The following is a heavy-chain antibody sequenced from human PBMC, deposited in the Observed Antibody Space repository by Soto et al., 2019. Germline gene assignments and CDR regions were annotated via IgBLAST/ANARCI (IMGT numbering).Heavy chain of an antibody. CDR1: GYTFTGYY. CDR2: INPNSGGT. D-gene: IGHD3-22*01. Sequence: ASVKVSCKASGYTFTGYYMHWVRQAPGQGLEWMGWINPNSGGTNYAQKFQGWVTMTRDTSISPAYMELSRLRSDDTAVYYCARGQPITMIVVALNDAFDIWGQGTMVTVSS. V-gene: IGHV1-2*04. CDR3: ARGQPITMIVVALNDAFDI. J-gene: IGHJ3*02.